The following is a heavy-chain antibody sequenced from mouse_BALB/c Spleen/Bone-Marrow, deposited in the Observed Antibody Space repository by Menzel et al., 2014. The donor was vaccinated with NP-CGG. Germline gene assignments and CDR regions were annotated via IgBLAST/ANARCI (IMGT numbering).Heavy chain of an antibody. Sequence: EVQLQQSGPDLVKPSQSLSLTCTVTGYSVTRGYSWHWIRQFPGNKLEWMAYILYSGSTNYNPSLKSRISITRDRSKNQFSLQLNSVTTEDTATYYCARDGYEASFAYWGQGTLVTVSA. D-gene: IGHD2-2*01. J-gene: IGHJ3*01. CDR2: ILYSGST. V-gene: IGHV3-1*02. CDR3: ARDGYEASFAY. CDR1: GYSVTRGYS.